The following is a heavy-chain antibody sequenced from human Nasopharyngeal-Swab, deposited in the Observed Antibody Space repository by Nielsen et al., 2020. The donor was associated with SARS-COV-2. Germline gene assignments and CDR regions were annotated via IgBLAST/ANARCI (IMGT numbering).Heavy chain of an antibody. CDR1: GGSISSYY. Sequence: GSLRLSCIVSGGSISSYYWSWIRQPPGKGLEWFGYIYYSGSTTYNPSLKSRVTISVDTSKNQFSLKLSSVTAADTAVYYCARGSLGIFGVVRSMGNWGQGTLVTVSS. CDR2: IYYSGST. V-gene: IGHV4-59*08. CDR3: ARGSLGIFGVVRSMGN. D-gene: IGHD3-3*01. J-gene: IGHJ4*02.